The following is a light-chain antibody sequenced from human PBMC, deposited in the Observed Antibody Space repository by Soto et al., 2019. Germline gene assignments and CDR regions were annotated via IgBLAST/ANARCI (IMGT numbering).Light chain of an antibody. CDR1: QSVSSY. V-gene: IGKV3-20*01. J-gene: IGKJ5*01. CDR3: QQYGTTRIT. Sequence: IVITQSPATLCCSRVEIATLCFMASQSVSSYLAWYQQKPGQAPRLLMYGASNRATGIPDRFSGSGSETDFTLTISRLEPEDFAVYYCQQYGTTRITFGQGTRLEI. CDR2: GAS.